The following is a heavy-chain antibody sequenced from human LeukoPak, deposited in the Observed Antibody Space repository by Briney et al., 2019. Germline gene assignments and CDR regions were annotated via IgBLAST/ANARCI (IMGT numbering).Heavy chain of an antibody. J-gene: IGHJ4*02. CDR3: AKDRVWTYPAATILTGFDY. V-gene: IGHV3-23*01. D-gene: IGHD6-25*01. Sequence: PGGSLRLSCAASGFTFSSYSMNWVRQAPGKGLEWVSAISGSGGSTYYADSVKGRFTISRDNSKNTLYLQMNSLRAEDTAVYYCAKDRVWTYPAATILTGFDYWGQGTLVTVSS. CDR2: ISGSGGST. CDR1: GFTFSSYS.